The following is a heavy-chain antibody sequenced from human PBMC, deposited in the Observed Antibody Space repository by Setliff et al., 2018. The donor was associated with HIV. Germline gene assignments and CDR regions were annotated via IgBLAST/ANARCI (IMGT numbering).Heavy chain of an antibody. CDR2: IYYSGST. D-gene: IGHD3-10*01. CDR1: GISIGSNNW. J-gene: IGHJ5*02. Sequence: PSETLSLTCGISGISIGSNNWWTWVRQSPGKGLEWIGNIYYSGSTYYNPSLKSRVTISVDTSKNQFSLKLSSVTAADTAVYYCATYADRESNRFDPWGQGILVTVSS. V-gene: IGHV4-4*02. CDR3: ATYADRESNRFDP.